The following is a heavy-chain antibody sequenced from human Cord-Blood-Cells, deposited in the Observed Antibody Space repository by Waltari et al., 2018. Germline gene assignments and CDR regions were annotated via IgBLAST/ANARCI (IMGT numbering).Heavy chain of an antibody. CDR1: GGSISRYY. Sequence: QVQLQESGPGLVKPSETLSLTCTVSGGSISRYYWSWLRQPPGKGLEWIGYIYYSGSTNYNPSLKSRVTISVDTSKNQFSLKLSSVTAADTAVYYCARVPYGDYEGDGDYWGQGTLVTVSS. CDR2: IYYSGST. V-gene: IGHV4-59*01. J-gene: IGHJ4*02. D-gene: IGHD4-17*01. CDR3: ARVPYGDYEGDGDY.